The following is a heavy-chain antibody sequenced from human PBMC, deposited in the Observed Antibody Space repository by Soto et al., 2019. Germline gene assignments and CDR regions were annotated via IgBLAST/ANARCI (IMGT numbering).Heavy chain of an antibody. D-gene: IGHD2-15*01. CDR1: GGSISSYY. V-gene: IGHV4-59*01. CDR3: ARGPLGYCSGGSCSVPFDP. CDR2: IYYSGST. Sequence: PSETLSLTCTVSGGSISSYYWSWIRQPPGKGLEWIGYIYYSGSTNYNPSLKSRVTISVDTSKNQFSLKLSSVTAADTAVYYFARGPLGYCSGGSCSVPFDPWGQGTLVTVS. J-gene: IGHJ5*02.